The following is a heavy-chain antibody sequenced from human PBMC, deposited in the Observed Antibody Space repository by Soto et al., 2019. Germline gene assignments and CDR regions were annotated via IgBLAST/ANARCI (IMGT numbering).Heavy chain of an antibody. CDR3: ARSSEAITFGGVIDDQPQIDY. Sequence: GSLRLSCAASGFTFSDYYMNWVRQAPGKGLEWVSYISSSSGGTIYYAESVKGRFTISRDNAKNSLNLQMNSLRAEDTAIYYCARSSEAITFGGVIDDQPQIDYWGQGTLVTVSS. CDR1: GFTFSDYY. D-gene: IGHD3-16*02. CDR2: ISSSSGGTI. V-gene: IGHV3-11*04. J-gene: IGHJ4*02.